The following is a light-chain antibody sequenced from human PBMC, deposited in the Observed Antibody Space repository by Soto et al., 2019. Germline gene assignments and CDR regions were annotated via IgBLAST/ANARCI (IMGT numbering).Light chain of an antibody. J-gene: IGLJ1*01. V-gene: IGLV1-40*01. Sequence: QSVLTQPPSVSGAPGQRVTISCTGSSSNIGAGYDVHWYQQLPGTAPKLLIYGNSNRPSGVPDRFSGSKSGTSASLAITGLQAEDEADNYCQSYDSSMIGSYVFGTGTKVTVL. CDR2: GNS. CDR1: SSNIGAGYD. CDR3: QSYDSSMIGSYV.